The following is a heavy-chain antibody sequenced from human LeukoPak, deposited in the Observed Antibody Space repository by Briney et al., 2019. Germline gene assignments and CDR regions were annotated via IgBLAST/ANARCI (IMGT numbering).Heavy chain of an antibody. V-gene: IGHV3-21*01. D-gene: IGHD6-13*01. Sequence: GGSLRLSCAASGFTFSRYSMNWVRQAPGKGLEWVSSISSSSSYIYYADSVKGRFTISRDNAKNSLYLQMNSLRAEDTAVYYCARDASAAAGTYHFDYWGQGTLVTVSS. CDR2: ISSSSSYI. CDR1: GFTFSRYS. CDR3: ARDASAAAGTYHFDY. J-gene: IGHJ4*02.